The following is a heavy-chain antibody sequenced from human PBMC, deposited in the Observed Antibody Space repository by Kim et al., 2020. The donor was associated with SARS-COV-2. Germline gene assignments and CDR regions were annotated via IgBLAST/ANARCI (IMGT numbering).Heavy chain of an antibody. V-gene: IGHV3-15*01. J-gene: IGHJ4*02. CDR3: IQLRGGSLSG. Sequence: GGSLRLSCAASGFTFSNAWMSWVRQAPGKGLEWVGRIKSKTDGGTTDYAAPVKGRFTISRDDSKNTLCLQMNSLKTEDTAVYYCIQLRGGSLSGWGQGTLVTVSS. CDR1: GFTFSNAW. CDR2: IKSKTDGGTT. D-gene: IGHD1-26*01.